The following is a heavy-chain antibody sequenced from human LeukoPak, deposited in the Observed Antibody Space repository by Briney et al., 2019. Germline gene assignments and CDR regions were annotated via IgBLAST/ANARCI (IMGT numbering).Heavy chain of an antibody. CDR3: ARVLGYGWFDP. D-gene: IGHD3-22*01. CDR2: IKQDGGET. J-gene: IGHJ5*02. Sequence: GGSLRLSCAASGFTGSSYWMGWVRQAPGKGLEWVANIKQDGGETFYVDSVKGRFTISRDNAKNSLYLQMNSLRAEDTAVYYCARVLGYGWFDPWGQGTLVTVSS. CDR1: GFTGSSYW. V-gene: IGHV3-7*01.